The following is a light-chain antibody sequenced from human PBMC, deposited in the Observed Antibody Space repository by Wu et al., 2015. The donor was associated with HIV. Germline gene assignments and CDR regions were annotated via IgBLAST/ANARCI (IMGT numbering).Light chain of an antibody. CDR3: QQRSTRPLT. J-gene: IGKJ5*01. CDR2: GTS. Sequence: EVVMTQSPAFLSVFPGDRATLSCRASQSIGTNLAWYQQKTGQAPRLLIYGTSTRATGVPARFSGSGSGTDFTLTISSLEAEDFVVYYCQQRSTRPLTFGQGTRL. V-gene: IGKV3-15*01. CDR1: QSIGTN.